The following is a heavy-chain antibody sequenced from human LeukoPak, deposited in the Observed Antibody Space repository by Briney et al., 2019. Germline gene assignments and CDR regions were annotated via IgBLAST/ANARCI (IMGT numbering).Heavy chain of an antibody. D-gene: IGHD2-2*01. CDR3: ARHLGPVIPDGLDI. Sequence: PSETLSLTCTVSGDSIHSSVYYWGWVRQPPGKGLEWIGNVYYTGSTFYNPSLESRVTISVDTSKNQFSLKLSSMTAADTAVYFCARHLGPVIPDGLDIWGQGTMVTVSS. CDR2: VYYTGST. CDR1: GDSIHSSVYY. V-gene: IGHV4-39*01. J-gene: IGHJ3*02.